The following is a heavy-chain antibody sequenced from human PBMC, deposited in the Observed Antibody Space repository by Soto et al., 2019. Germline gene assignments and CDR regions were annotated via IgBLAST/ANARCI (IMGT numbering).Heavy chain of an antibody. CDR1: GGSISSYY. CDR3: ARHCRDSCQFDY. D-gene: IGHD2-15*01. V-gene: IGHV4-59*08. Sequence: QVQLQESGPGLVKPSETLSLTCTVSGGSISSYYWSWIRQPPGKGLEWIGYIYYSGRTSYNPSLKSRLTISVDTSKNQFSLRLSSVTAADTAVYYCARHCRDSCQFDYWGQGTLVTVSS. J-gene: IGHJ4*02. CDR2: IYYSGRT.